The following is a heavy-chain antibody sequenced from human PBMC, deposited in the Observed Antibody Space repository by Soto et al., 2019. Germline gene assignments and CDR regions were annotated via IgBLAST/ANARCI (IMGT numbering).Heavy chain of an antibody. D-gene: IGHD3-16*01. CDR2: MNPNSGNT. CDR3: ARELTSRAVDY. CDR1: GYTFTSYD. V-gene: IGHV1-8*01. Sequence: QVQLVQSGAEVKKPGASVKVSCKASGYTFTSYDINWVRQATGQGLEWMGWMNPNSGNTGYAQRFQGRVTMTTNTTISTAYMELSSLGSEATAVYYCARELTSRAVDYWGQGTLVTVSS. J-gene: IGHJ4*02.